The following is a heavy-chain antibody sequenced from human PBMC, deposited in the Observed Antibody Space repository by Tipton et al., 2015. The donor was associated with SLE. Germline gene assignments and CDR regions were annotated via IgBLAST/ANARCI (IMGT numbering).Heavy chain of an antibody. Sequence: GLVKPSETLSLTCTVSGGSISSSSYYWGWIRQPPGKGLEWIGYISYSGSTNYNPSLTSRVTISVDTSENQFSLRLSSVTAADTAVYYCARDSSSMGYYWLDPWGQGTLVTVSS. CDR3: ARDSSSMGYYWLDP. CDR1: GGSISSSSYY. V-gene: IGHV4-61*01. CDR2: ISYSGST. J-gene: IGHJ5*02. D-gene: IGHD3-22*01.